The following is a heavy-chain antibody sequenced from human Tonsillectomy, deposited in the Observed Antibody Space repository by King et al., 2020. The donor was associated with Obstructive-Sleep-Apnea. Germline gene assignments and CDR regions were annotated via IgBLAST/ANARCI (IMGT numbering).Heavy chain of an antibody. J-gene: IGHJ4*02. D-gene: IGHD6-19*01. CDR2: LFSSGTT. V-gene: IGHV4-59*01. CDR1: GGSISSFF. Sequence: VQLQESGPGLVKPSETLSLTCTVSGGSISSFFWSWIRQPPGKGLELIGFLFSSGTTNYNPSLKSRVNISLDTSKNQFSLKLSSVTAADTAVYYCAVDSSGPWAYFDYWGQGTLVTVSS. CDR3: AVDSSGPWAYFDY.